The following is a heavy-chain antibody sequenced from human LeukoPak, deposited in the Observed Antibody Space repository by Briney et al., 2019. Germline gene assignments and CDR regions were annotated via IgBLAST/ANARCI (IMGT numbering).Heavy chain of an antibody. CDR2: IYYDGSNK. CDR3: AKDSVEGSSWYGKRKYFQH. CDR1: GFTFSSYG. Sequence: PGGSLRLSCAASGFTFSSYGMHGVRQAPAKGLAGVAVIYYDGSNKYYAGSVKGRFTISRDNSKNTLYLQMNSLRAEDTAVYHCAKDSVEGSSWYGKRKYFQHWGQGTLVTVSS. J-gene: IGHJ1*01. V-gene: IGHV3-30*18. D-gene: IGHD6-13*01.